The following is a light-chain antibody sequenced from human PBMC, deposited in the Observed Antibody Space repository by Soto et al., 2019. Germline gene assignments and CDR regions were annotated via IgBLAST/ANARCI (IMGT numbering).Light chain of an antibody. CDR2: DAS. J-gene: IGKJ4*01. V-gene: IGKV1-33*01. CDR1: QDIRNY. CDR3: QHYDHLPPLS. Sequence: DIQMTQTRSSLSASVGDRVTITCQASQDIRNYLNWYQQKPGKAPNLLIYDASNLRAGVPSRFSGSGSGTEFTFTISSLQPEDIATYYCQHYDHLPPLSFGGGTKVEIK.